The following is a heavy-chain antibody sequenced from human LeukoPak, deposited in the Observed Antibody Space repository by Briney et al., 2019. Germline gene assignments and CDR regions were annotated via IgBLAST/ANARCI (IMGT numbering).Heavy chain of an antibody. D-gene: IGHD3-22*01. Sequence: GGSLRLSCVASGFSFDDYTMHWVRQAPGKGLEWISGISWTSGRIDYADSVKGRFTISRDNAKNSLYLQMDSLRPEDTAVYYCARVEDYYDSSGYSEYFQHWGQGTLVTISS. CDR1: GFSFDDYT. CDR2: ISWTSGRI. J-gene: IGHJ1*01. CDR3: ARVEDYYDSSGYSEYFQH. V-gene: IGHV3-9*01.